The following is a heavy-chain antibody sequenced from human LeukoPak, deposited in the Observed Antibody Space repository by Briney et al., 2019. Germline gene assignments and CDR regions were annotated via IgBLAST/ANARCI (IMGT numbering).Heavy chain of an antibody. V-gene: IGHV3-7*01. Sequence: GGSLRLSCAASGFIFRSYWMVWVRQAPGKGLEWVASIDEHGFKTYYAASVTGRFTISKDTAKNSLDLQMNSLRAEDTAVYYCARGRSSLYYFDYWGQGTLVTVSS. CDR2: IDEHGFKT. CDR1: GFIFRSYW. J-gene: IGHJ4*02. CDR3: ARGRSSLYYFDY.